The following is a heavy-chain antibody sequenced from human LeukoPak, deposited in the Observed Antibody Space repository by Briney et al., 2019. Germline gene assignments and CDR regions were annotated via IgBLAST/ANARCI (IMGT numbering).Heavy chain of an antibody. V-gene: IGHV3-7*01. Sequence: GGSLRLSCAASGFTFSSYWMSWVRQAPGKGLEWVANIKQDGSEKYYVDSVKGRFTISRDNAKNSLYLQMNSLRAEDTAVYYCARDTYYYDSSGYYYLDYWGQGTLVTVSS. J-gene: IGHJ4*02. CDR3: ARDTYYYDSSGYYYLDY. CDR1: GFTFSSYW. CDR2: IKQDGSEK. D-gene: IGHD3-22*01.